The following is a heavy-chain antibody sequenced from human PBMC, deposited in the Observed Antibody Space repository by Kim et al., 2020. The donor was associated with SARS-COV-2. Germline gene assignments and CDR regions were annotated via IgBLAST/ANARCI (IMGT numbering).Heavy chain of an antibody. CDR1: GGSISSSNW. V-gene: IGHV4-4*02. D-gene: IGHD6-13*01. CDR2: IYHSGST. Sequence: SETLSLTCAVSGGSISSSNWWSWVRQPPGKGLEWIREIYHSGSTNYNPSLTSRVTISVDKSKNQFSLKLSSVTAADTAVYYFARRYDSSSWYGVGEYYYYGMDVWGQGTTVTVSS. CDR3: ARRYDSSSWYGVGEYYYYGMDV. J-gene: IGHJ6*02.